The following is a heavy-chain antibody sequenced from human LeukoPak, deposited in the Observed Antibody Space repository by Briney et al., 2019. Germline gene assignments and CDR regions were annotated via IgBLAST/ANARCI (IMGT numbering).Heavy chain of an antibody. J-gene: IGHJ4*02. Sequence: PSETLSLTCAVYGGSFSGYYWSWIRQPPGKGLEWIGYIYYSGSTNYNPSLKSRVTISVDTSKNQSSLKLSSVTAADTAVYYCARSTYDYEDYWGQGTLVTVSS. CDR1: GGSFSGYY. CDR2: IYYSGST. V-gene: IGHV4-59*01. CDR3: ARSTYDYEDY. D-gene: IGHD4-17*01.